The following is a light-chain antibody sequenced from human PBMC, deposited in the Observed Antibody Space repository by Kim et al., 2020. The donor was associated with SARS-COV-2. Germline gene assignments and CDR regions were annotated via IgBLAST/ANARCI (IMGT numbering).Light chain of an antibody. CDR2: DAF. CDR3: QQRANWPPT. CDR1: QSVSSY. J-gene: IGKJ4*01. Sequence: EIVLTQSPATLSLSPGKRATLSCRASQSVSSYLDWYQQKPGQAPRLLIYDAFKRATGIPARFSGSGSGTDFTLTISSLEPEDFAVYYCQQRANWPPTFGGGTKVDIK. V-gene: IGKV3-11*01.